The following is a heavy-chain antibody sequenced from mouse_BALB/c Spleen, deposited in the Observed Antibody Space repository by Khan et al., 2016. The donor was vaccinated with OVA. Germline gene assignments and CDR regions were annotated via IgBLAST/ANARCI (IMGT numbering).Heavy chain of an antibody. V-gene: IGHV9-3-1*01. CDR1: GYTFTNYG. Sequence: QIQLVQSGPELKKPGETVKISCKASGYTFTNYGMNWVKQSPGKALKWMGWINTYTGEPTYADDFKGRFAFSLETSASPAYLQINNFKNEDTATYFCARPPYFSYTLDYWGQGTSVTVSS. CDR3: ARPPYFSYTLDY. CDR2: INTYTGEP. J-gene: IGHJ4*01. D-gene: IGHD2-10*01.